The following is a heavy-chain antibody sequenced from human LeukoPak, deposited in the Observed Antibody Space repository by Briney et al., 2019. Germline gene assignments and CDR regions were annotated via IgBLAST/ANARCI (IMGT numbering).Heavy chain of an antibody. J-gene: IGHJ4*02. CDR1: GYTFTRYA. V-gene: IGHV1-18*01. Sequence: ASVKVSCKASGYTFTRYAMNWVRQAPGQGLEWMGWISSYNGDTNFAQKFQGRVAMTTDTSTSTAYMELRSLRSDDTAVYYCARGSYYDYWGQGTLVTVSS. CDR2: ISSYNGDT. CDR3: ARGSYYDY.